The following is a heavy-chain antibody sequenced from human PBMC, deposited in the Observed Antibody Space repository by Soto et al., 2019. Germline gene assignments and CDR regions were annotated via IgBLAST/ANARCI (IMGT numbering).Heavy chain of an antibody. J-gene: IGHJ4*02. Sequence: QITLKESGPTLVRPTQPLTLTCTFSGFSLSSSDVGVGWIRQPPGQALEWLAVIYWDDDKRYRSSLKSRLTITKDTSKNQVVLTMTNMDAADTGTYYCAHTRYSKPSFDYWGQGTLVTVSA. V-gene: IGHV2-5*02. CDR3: AHTRYSKPSFDY. D-gene: IGHD6-13*01. CDR2: IYWDDDK. CDR1: GFSLSSSDVG.